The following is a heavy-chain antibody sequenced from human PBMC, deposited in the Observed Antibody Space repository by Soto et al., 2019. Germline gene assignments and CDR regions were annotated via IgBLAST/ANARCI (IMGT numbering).Heavy chain of an antibody. Sequence: GASVKVSCKASGGTFSSYAISWVRQAPGQGLEWMGGIIPIFGTANYAQKFQGRVTITADKSTSTAYMELSSLRSEDTAVYYCASYSSDPPGPRPDPFDYWGQGTLVTVSS. CDR3: ASYSSDPPGPRPDPFDY. D-gene: IGHD2-21*01. J-gene: IGHJ4*02. CDR2: IIPIFGTA. V-gene: IGHV1-69*06. CDR1: GGTFSSYA.